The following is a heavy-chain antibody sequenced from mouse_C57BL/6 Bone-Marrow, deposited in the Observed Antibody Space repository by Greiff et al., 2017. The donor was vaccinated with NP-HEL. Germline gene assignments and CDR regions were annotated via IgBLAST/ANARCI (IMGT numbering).Heavy chain of an antibody. D-gene: IGHD1-1*01. CDR3: ARWDTTVHFDY. CDR1: GYTFTSYW. V-gene: IGHV1-69*01. J-gene: IGHJ2*01. CDR2: IDPSDSYT. Sequence: QVQLQQPGAELVMPGASVKLSCKASGYTFTSYWMHWVKQRPGQGLEWIGEIDPSDSYTNYNQKFKGKSTLNVDKSSSTAYMQLSSLTSEDSAVYYCARWDTTVHFDYWGQGTTLTVSS.